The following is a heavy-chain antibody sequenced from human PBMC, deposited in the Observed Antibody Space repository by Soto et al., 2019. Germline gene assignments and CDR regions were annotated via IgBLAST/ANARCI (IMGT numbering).Heavy chain of an antibody. Sequence: QVQLQESGPGLVKPSQTLSLTCSVSGGSISSGGYYWCWIRQHPGKGLEWIGYIDYSGSTNYNPSLKSRITISVDTSKNQFSLKLTSVTAADTAVYYCARRDSGYIHGPPHYYYGLDVWGQGTTVTVSS. D-gene: IGHD5-18*01. J-gene: IGHJ6*02. V-gene: IGHV4-31*03. CDR3: ARRDSGYIHGPPHYYYGLDV. CDR1: GGSISSGGYY. CDR2: IDYSGST.